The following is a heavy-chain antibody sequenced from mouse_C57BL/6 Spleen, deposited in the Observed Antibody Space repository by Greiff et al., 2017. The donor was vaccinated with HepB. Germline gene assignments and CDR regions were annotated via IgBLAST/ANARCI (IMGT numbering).Heavy chain of an antibody. CDR1: GYTFTSYW. Sequence: QVQLQQPGTELVKPGASVKLSCKASGYTFTSYWMHWVKQRPGQGLEWIGNINPSNGGTNYNEKFKSKATLTVDKSSSTAYMQLSSLTSEDSAVYACARSAYYYVSCQAFDYWGQGTTLTVSS. D-gene: IGHD1-1*01. CDR2: INPSNGGT. V-gene: IGHV1-53*01. CDR3: ARSAYYYVSCQAFDY. J-gene: IGHJ2*01.